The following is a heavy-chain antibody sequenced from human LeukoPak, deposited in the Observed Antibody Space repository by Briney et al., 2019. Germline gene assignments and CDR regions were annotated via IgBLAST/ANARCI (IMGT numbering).Heavy chain of an antibody. J-gene: IGHJ5*02. CDR2: IIPIFGTA. Sequence: ASVKVSCKASGGTFISYAISWVRQAPGQGLEWMGGIIPIFGTANYAQKFQGRVTITADESTSTAYMELSSLRSEDTAVYYCARDRAQPHDYYDSSGYYYNWFDPWGQGTLVTVSS. CDR3: ARDRAQPHDYYDSSGYYYNWFDP. CDR1: GGTFISYA. V-gene: IGHV1-69*13. D-gene: IGHD3-22*01.